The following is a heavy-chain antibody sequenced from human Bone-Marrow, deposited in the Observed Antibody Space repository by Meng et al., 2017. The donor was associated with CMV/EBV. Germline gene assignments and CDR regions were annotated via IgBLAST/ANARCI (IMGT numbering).Heavy chain of an antibody. D-gene: IGHD3-16*01. J-gene: IGHJ4*02. V-gene: IGHV3-53*01. CDR2: IHSGGKT. CDR3: ARGESGSWGLLKN. Sequence: GGSLRLSCAASGFTVSNNYMIWVRQAPGRGLEWVSVIHSGGKTEYSDSLQGRFTISRDNSKNTLYLQMNNLRAEDTAVYYCARGESGSWGLLKNWGQATLVTVSS. CDR1: GFTVSNNY.